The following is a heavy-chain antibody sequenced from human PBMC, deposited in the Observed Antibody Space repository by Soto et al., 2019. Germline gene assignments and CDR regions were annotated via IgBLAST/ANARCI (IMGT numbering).Heavy chain of an antibody. CDR3: ARHQSHSSSYVDP. V-gene: IGHV4-39*01. J-gene: IGHJ5*02. Sequence: SETLTLTCTVSGGSISSSSYYWGWIRQPPGKGLEWIGSIYYSGSTYYNPSLKSRVTISVDTSKNQFSLKLSSVTAADTAVYYCARHQSHSSSYVDPWGQGTLVTVSS. D-gene: IGHD6-13*01. CDR2: IYYSGST. CDR1: GGSISSSSYY.